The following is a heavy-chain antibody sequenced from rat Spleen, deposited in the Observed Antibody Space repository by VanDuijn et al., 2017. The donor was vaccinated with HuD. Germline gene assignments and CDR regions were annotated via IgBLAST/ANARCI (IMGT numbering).Heavy chain of an antibody. D-gene: IGHD1-12*02. V-gene: IGHV5-7*01. CDR3: ARGDLGDGSYWLDY. Sequence: EVQLVESGGGLVQPGRSLKLSCAASGFTFSDYYMAWVRQAPAKGLEWVASISYDGSSTSYRDSVKGRFTISRDNAKSTLYLQMDSLRSEDTATYYCARGDLGDGSYWLDYWGQGVMVTVSS. CDR2: ISYDGSST. J-gene: IGHJ2*01. CDR1: GFTFSDYY.